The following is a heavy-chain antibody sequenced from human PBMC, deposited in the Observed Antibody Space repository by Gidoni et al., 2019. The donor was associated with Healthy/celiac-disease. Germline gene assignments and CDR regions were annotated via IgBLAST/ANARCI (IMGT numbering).Heavy chain of an antibody. J-gene: IGHJ4*02. D-gene: IGHD3-3*01. V-gene: IGHV4-39*01. CDR3: ARKHDFWSGYYSHFDY. Sequence: GSIYYSGSTYYNPSLKSRVTISVDTSKNQFSLKLSSVTAADTAVYYCARKHDFWSGYYSHFDYWGQGTLVTVSS. CDR2: IYYSGST.